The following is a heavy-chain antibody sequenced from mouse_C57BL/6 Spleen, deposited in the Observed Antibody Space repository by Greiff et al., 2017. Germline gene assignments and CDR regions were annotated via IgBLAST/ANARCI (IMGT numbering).Heavy chain of an antibody. V-gene: IGHV3-6*01. Sequence: EVQLQESGPGLVKPSQSLSLTCSVTGYSITSGYYWNWIRQFPGNKLEWMGYISYDGSNNYNPSLKNRISIARDTSKNQFFLKLNSVTTEDTATYYGARDPDYYGSRNYFDYWGQGTTLTVSS. CDR2: ISYDGSN. CDR1: GYSITSGYY. J-gene: IGHJ2*01. D-gene: IGHD1-1*01. CDR3: ARDPDYYGSRNYFDY.